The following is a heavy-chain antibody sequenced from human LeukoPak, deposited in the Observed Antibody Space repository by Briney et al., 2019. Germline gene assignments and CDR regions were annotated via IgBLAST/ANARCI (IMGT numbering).Heavy chain of an antibody. Sequence: ASVKVSCKASGGTFSSYAFSWVRQAPGQGLEWMGGIIPIFGTANYAQKFQGRVTITADKSTSTAYMELSSLRSEDTAVYYCASSYGDYVFDAFDIWGQGTMVTVSS. V-gene: IGHV1-69*06. CDR2: IIPIFGTA. CDR1: GGTFSSYA. J-gene: IGHJ3*02. CDR3: ASSYGDYVFDAFDI. D-gene: IGHD4-17*01.